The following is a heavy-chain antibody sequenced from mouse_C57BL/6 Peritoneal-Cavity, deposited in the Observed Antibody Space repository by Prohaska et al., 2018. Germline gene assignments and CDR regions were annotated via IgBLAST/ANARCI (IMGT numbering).Heavy chain of an antibody. D-gene: IGHD1-1*01. Sequence: KLEESGGGLVQPGGSMKLSCVASGFTFSNYWMNWVRQSPEKGLEWVAQIRLKSDNYATHYAESVKGRFTISRDDSKSSVYLQMNNLRAEDTGIYYCTGEGATVVGYFDYWGQGTTLTVSS. CDR3: TGEGATVVGYFDY. CDR2: IRLKSDNYAT. CDR1: GFTFSNYW. V-gene: IGHV6-3*01. J-gene: IGHJ2*01.